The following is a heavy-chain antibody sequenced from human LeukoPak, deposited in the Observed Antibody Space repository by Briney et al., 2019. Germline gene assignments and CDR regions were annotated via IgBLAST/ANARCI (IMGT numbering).Heavy chain of an antibody. D-gene: IGHD3-10*01. CDR3: AKGGRGYFDY. CDR2: ISGSGGST. V-gene: IGHV3-23*01. Sequence: PGGSLRLSFGASGFTFSSSAMGWGPQAPGKGVGWVSAISGSGGSTYYGDSVKGRFTISRDNSKNTLYLQMNSLRAEDTAVYYCAKGGRGYFDYWGQGTLVTVSS. CDR1: GFTFSSSA. J-gene: IGHJ4*02.